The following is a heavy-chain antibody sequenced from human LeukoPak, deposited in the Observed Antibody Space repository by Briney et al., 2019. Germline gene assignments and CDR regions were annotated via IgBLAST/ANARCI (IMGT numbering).Heavy chain of an antibody. CDR1: EFSVGSNY. Sequence: GGSLRLSCAASEFSVGSNYMTWVRQAPGKGLEWVSLIYSGGSTYYADSVKGRFTISRDNAKNSLYLQMNSLRAEDTALYYCARDYYYDSSTVGYWGQGTLVTVSS. D-gene: IGHD3-22*01. CDR3: ARDYYYDSSTVGY. CDR2: IYSGGST. V-gene: IGHV3-53*01. J-gene: IGHJ4*02.